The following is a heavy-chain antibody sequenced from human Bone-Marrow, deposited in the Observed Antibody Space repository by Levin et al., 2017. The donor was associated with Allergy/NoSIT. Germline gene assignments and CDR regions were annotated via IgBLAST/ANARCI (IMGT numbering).Heavy chain of an antibody. D-gene: IGHD3-3*01. CDR1: GFAFFTYD. Sequence: GGSLRLSCVASGFAFFTYDMSWVRQAPGKGLEWVSRIRGSGVSTYYADSVRGRFTISRDNSKNTLYLQMNSLRAEDTAVYYCAKEEWAGLGNFFDYWGQGSLVTVSS. CDR2: IRGSGVST. CDR3: AKEEWAGLGNFFDY. V-gene: IGHV3-23*01. J-gene: IGHJ4*02.